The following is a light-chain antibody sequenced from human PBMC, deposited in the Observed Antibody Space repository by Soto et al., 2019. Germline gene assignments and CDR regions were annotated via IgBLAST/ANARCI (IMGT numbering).Light chain of an antibody. Sequence: EIVLTQSPGTLSLSPGERATLSCRASQSVSSSYLAWYQQKPGQAPRLLIYGASSRATGIPDRFSGSGSGTDFTLTISRLEPEDFAVYYCQQYGSSPRGTFGRGTKVEIK. CDR3: QQYGSSPRGT. CDR1: QSVSSSY. CDR2: GAS. V-gene: IGKV3-20*01. J-gene: IGKJ1*01.